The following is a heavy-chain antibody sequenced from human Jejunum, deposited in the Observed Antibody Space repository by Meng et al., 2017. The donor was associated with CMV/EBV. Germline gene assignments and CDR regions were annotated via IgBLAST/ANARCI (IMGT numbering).Heavy chain of an antibody. D-gene: IGHD6-19*01. CDR1: FDASA. J-gene: IGHJ4*02. CDR3: AKDYVSFSTYRSGWPVDY. Sequence: FDASAIPWVRQRPGKGLEWVSGINWNSDSRGYADSVRGRFTISRDNAKNSLYLQMNNLRVDDTAFYYCAKDYVSFSTYRSGWPVDYWGRGTLVTVSS. V-gene: IGHV3-9*01. CDR2: INWNSDSR.